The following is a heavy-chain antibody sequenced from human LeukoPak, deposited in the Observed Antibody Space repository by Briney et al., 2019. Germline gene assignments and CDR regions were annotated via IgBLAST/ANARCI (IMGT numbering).Heavy chain of an antibody. J-gene: IGHJ4*02. D-gene: IGHD5-18*01. CDR1: GFTFSNHW. V-gene: IGHV3-23*01. CDR2: FSVSGGST. Sequence: GGSLRLSCAASGFTFSNHWIHWVRQAPGKGLELVSAFSVSGGSTYYIVSLKGRCTISRDDSKKTLYLQMNSLRAEDTAVYYCAKDRRIQLWLGFDYWGQGPLVTVSS. CDR3: AKDRRIQLWLGFDY.